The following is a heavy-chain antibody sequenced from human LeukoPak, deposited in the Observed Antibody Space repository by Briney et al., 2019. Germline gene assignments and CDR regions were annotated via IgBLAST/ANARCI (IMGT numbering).Heavy chain of an antibody. CDR3: ARDIKPRYDCPDY. V-gene: IGHV3-7*01. J-gene: IGHJ4*02. D-gene: IGHD3-3*01. Sequence: PGGSLRLSCAASGFTFSSYWMSWVRQAPGKGLEWVANIKQDGSEKYYVDSVKGRFTISRDNAKNSLYLQMNSLRAEDTAVYYCARDIKPRYDCPDYWGQGTLVTVSS. CDR2: IKQDGSEK. CDR1: GFTFSSYW.